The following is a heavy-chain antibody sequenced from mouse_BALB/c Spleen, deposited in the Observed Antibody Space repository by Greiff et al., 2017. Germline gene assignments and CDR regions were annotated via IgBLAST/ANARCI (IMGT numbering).Heavy chain of an antibody. V-gene: IGHV5-6*01. CDR2: ISSGGSYT. J-gene: IGHJ2*01. D-gene: IGHD1-1*02. Sequence: EVKVVESGGDLVKPGGSLKLSCAASGFTFSSYGMSWVRQTPDKRLEWVATISSGGSYTYYPDSVKGRFTISRDNAKNTLYLQMSSLKSEDTAMYYCARDYGHFDYWGQGTTLTVSS. CDR1: GFTFSSYG. CDR3: ARDYGHFDY.